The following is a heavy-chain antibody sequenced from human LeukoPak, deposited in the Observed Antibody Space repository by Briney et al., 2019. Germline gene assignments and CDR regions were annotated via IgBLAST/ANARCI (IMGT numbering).Heavy chain of an antibody. CDR1: GYSISSGYY. J-gene: IGHJ4*02. V-gene: IGHV4-38-2*02. CDR3: ARRTGRLRGYDY. Sequence: SETLSLTRTVSGYSISSGYYWGWIRQPPGKGLEWIGSIYHSGSTYYNPSLKSRVTISVDTSKNQFSLKLSSVTAADTAVYYCARRTGRLRGYDYWGQGTLVTVSS. CDR2: IYHSGST. D-gene: IGHD3-10*01.